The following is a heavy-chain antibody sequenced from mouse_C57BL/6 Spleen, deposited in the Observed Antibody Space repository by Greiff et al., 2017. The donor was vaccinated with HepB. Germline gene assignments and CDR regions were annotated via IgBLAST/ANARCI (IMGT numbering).Heavy chain of an antibody. V-gene: IGHV1-76*01. Sequence: VQRVESGAELVRPGASVKLSCKASGYTFTDYYINWVKQRPGQGLEWIARIYPGSGNTYYNEKFKGKATLTAEKSSSTAYMQLSSLTSEDSAVYFCARGYYSYFDYWGQGTTLTVSS. CDR3: ARGYYSYFDY. D-gene: IGHD2-12*01. CDR1: GYTFTDYY. J-gene: IGHJ2*01. CDR2: IYPGSGNT.